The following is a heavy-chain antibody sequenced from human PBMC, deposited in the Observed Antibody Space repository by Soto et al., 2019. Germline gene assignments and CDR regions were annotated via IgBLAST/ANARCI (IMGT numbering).Heavy chain of an antibody. D-gene: IGHD6-6*01. CDR1: GFTFSSYS. CDR3: AREGGYSSSGLAYYYYGMDV. CDR2: ISSSSSYI. V-gene: IGHV3-21*01. J-gene: IGHJ6*02. Sequence: GSLRLSCAASGFTFSSYSMNWVRQAPGKGLEWVSSISSSSSYIYYADSVKGRFTISRDNAKNSLYLQMNSLRAEDTAVYYCAREGGYSSSGLAYYYYGMDVWGQGTTVTVSS.